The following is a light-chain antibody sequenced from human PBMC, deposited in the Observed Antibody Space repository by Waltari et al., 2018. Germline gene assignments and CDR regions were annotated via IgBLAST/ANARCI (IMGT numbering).Light chain of an antibody. CDR1: QSISSY. V-gene: IGKV1-39*01. CDR3: QQSYTTPRT. J-gene: IGKJ1*01. Sequence: DSQMTQSPSPLSASVRDRVPLTCRESQSISSYLNWYHQKPGKAPPLLVYAASSLQSGVPSRFSGSESGTDVTLTISSLQPEDFATYYCQQSYTTPRTFGQGTKVEIK. CDR2: AAS.